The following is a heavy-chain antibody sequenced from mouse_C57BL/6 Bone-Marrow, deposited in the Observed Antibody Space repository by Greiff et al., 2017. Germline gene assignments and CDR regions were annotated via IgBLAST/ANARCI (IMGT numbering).Heavy chain of an antibody. CDR1: GYTFTDHT. Sequence: VQLQQSDAELVKPGASVKISCKVSGYTFTDHTIHWMKQRPEQGLEWIGYIYPRDGSTKYNEKFKGKATLTADKSSSTAYMQLNGLTAEDSAVYFCARRGYGNAYYYAMDYWGQGTSVTVSS. V-gene: IGHV1-78*01. CDR3: ARRGYGNAYYYAMDY. J-gene: IGHJ4*01. D-gene: IGHD2-1*01. CDR2: IYPRDGST.